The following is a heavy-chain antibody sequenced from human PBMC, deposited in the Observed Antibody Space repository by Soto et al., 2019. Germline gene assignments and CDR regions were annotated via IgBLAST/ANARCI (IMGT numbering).Heavy chain of an antibody. V-gene: IGHV3-9*01. CDR3: AKDYGSGITRGYRDV. Sequence: EVMLVESGGGLVQPGRSLRLSCAASGFIFNDYAMHWVRQVPGKGMEWVSGISWNRGTIGYVGSVKGRFTISRDNDKNSKYLQRNSLRVEDTALYCCAKDYGSGITRGYRDVWGKGTTVTVSS. J-gene: IGHJ6*03. D-gene: IGHD3-10*01. CDR2: ISWNRGTI. CDR1: GFIFNDYA.